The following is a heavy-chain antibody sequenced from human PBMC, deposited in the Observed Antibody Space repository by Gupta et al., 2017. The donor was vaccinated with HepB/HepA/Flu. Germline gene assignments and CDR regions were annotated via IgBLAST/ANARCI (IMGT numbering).Heavy chain of an antibody. J-gene: IGHJ5*02. D-gene: IGHD4-11*01. CDR3: ARQDYSNYWFEP. CDR1: GYSFTSYW. Sequence: EVQLVQSGAEVTQPGESLKISCTDSGYSFTSYWTGWVRQMPGKGLEWMGIIYPGDSDTRYSPSFQGQVTISADKSISTAYLQWSSLKASDTAMYYCARQDYSNYWFEPWGQGTLVTVSS. V-gene: IGHV5-51*01. CDR2: IYPGDSDT.